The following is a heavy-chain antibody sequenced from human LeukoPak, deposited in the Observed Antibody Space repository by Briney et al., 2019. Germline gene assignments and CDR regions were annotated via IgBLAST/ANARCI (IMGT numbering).Heavy chain of an antibody. J-gene: IGHJ5*02. CDR3: AKDSSGSYLGWFDP. CDR2: ISSSSSYI. D-gene: IGHD1-26*01. V-gene: IGHV3-21*01. CDR1: GFTFSSYS. Sequence: PGGSLRLSCAASGFTFSSYSMNWVRQAPGKGLEWVSSISSSSSYIYYADSVKGRFTISRDNAKNSLYLQMNSLRAEDTAVYYCAKDSSGSYLGWFDPWGQGTLVTVSS.